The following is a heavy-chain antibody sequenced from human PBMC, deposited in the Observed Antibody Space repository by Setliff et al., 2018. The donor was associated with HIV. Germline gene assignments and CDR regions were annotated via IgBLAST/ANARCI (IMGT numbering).Heavy chain of an antibody. CDR3: APTPDGSGSYSYSPYYFDY. V-gene: IGHV3-33*01. Sequence: PGGSLRLSCVGSGFIFRNYGLHWVRQTPGKGLEWVAVIWYDGSKKYYADSVKGRFTISRDNSKNTLYLQMNSLRAEDTAVYYCAPTPDGSGSYSYSPYYFDYWGQGTLVTVSS. CDR1: GFIFRNYG. J-gene: IGHJ4*02. CDR2: IWYDGSKK. D-gene: IGHD3-10*01.